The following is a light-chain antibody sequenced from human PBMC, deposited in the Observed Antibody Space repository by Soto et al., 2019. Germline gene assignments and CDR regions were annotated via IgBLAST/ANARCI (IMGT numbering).Light chain of an antibody. CDR3: QQYNSYSPWT. CDR1: QSVSSSY. Sequence: EIVLTQSPGTLSLSPGERATLSCRASQSVSSSYLAWYQQKPGQAPRLLIYGASSRATGIPDRFSGSGSGTEFTLTISSLQPDDFANHYCQQYNSYSPWTLGQGTKVDLK. V-gene: IGKV3-20*01. J-gene: IGKJ1*01. CDR2: GAS.